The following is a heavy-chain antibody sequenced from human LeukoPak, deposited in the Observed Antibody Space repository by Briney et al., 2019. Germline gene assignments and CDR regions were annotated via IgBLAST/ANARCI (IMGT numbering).Heavy chain of an antibody. Sequence: WGSLRLSCAASGFTFSSYSMNWVRQAPGKGLEWVSSITSSSSYIYYADSVKGRFTISRDNAKNSLYLQMNSLRAEDTAVHYCARVVDSVYYYGMDVWGKGTTVTVSS. D-gene: IGHD3-22*01. CDR1: GFTFSSYS. V-gene: IGHV3-21*01. J-gene: IGHJ6*04. CDR3: ARVVDSVYYYGMDV. CDR2: ITSSSSYI.